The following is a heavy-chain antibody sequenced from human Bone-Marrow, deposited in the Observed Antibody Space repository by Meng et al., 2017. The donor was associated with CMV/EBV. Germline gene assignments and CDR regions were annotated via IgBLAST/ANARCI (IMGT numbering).Heavy chain of an antibody. CDR2: ISSSSSYI. CDR3: AKERVVSSWYGIFDY. CDR1: GFTFSSYS. D-gene: IGHD6-13*01. Sequence: GESLKISCAASGFTFSSYSMNWVRQAPGKGLEWVSSISSSSSYIYYADSVKGRFTISRDNAKNSLYLQMNSLRAEDTAVYSCAKERVVSSWYGIFDYWSQGTLVTVSS. V-gene: IGHV3-21*04. J-gene: IGHJ4*02.